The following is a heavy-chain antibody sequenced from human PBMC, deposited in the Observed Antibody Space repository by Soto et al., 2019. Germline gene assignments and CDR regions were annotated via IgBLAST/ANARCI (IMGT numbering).Heavy chain of an antibody. D-gene: IGHD4-17*01. CDR3: ARDSEALGGDYVIYYYYMDV. CDR1: GYTFTSNG. J-gene: IGHJ6*03. CDR2: ISAYNGNT. V-gene: IGHV1-18*01. Sequence: TSVKVTCKDSGYTFTSNGSSWVRQAPGQGLEWMGWISAYNGNTNYAQKLQGRVTMTTDTSTSTAYMELRSLRSDDTAVYYCARDSEALGGDYVIYYYYMDVWGKGTTVTVSS.